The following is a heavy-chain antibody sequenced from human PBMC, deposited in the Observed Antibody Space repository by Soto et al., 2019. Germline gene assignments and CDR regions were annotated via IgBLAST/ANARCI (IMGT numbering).Heavy chain of an antibody. V-gene: IGHV3-11*01. Sequence: VQLVESGGALVQPGESLRLSCAASGFTFNDYYMIWIRQAPGKGLEWLSSISSSSSIIYYADSVKGRFTVSRDNAKNTLYLQMNTLRAEETDIYYCAREGEYSLVCVGCGMDVWGQGTTVTVSS. D-gene: IGHD3-16*01. CDR3: AREGEYSLVCVGCGMDV. J-gene: IGHJ6*02. CDR1: GFTFNDYY. CDR2: ISSSSSII.